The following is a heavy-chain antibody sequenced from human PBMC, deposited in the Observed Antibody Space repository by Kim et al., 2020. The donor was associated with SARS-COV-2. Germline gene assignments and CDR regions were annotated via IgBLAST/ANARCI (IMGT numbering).Heavy chain of an antibody. D-gene: IGHD2-2*02. J-gene: IGHJ4*01. CDR3: AIANCSTTSCDNAFDY. CDR1: GFTFDDYA. V-gene: IGHV3-9*01. CDR2: ISWNSGSI. Sequence: GGSLRLSCAASGFTFDDYAMHWVRQAPGKGLEWVSGISWNSGSIGYADSVKGRFTISRDNAKNSLYLQMNSLRAEDTALYYCAIANCSTTSCDNAFDYWG.